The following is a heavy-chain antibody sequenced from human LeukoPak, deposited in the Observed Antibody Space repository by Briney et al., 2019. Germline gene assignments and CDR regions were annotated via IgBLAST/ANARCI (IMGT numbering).Heavy chain of an antibody. CDR2: IYTSGST. J-gene: IGHJ6*02. CDR1: GGSISSYY. Sequence: PSETLSLTCTVSGGSISSYYRSWIRQPAGKGLEWIGRIYTSGSTNYNPSLKSRVTMSVDTSKNQFSLKLSSVTAADTAVYYCARVPVTTRKAREYYYGMDVWGQGTTVTVSS. V-gene: IGHV4-4*07. D-gene: IGHD4-17*01. CDR3: ARVPVTTRKAREYYYGMDV.